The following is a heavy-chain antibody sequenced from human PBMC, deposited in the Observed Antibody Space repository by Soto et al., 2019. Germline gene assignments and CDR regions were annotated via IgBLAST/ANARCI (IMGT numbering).Heavy chain of an antibody. Sequence: PTETLSLTCTVSGGSISSYYWSWIRQPPGRGLEWIGYIYYSGSTNYNPSLKSRVIISVDTSKNQLSLKLSSVTAADTAVYYCARRYGATFDYCGQGNLVTVCS. D-gene: IGHD1-26*01. J-gene: IGHJ4*02. V-gene: IGHV4-59*01. CDR1: GGSISSYY. CDR3: ARRYGATFDY. CDR2: IYYSGST.